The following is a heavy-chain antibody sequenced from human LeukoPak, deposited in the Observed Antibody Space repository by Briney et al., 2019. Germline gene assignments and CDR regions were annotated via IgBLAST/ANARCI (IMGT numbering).Heavy chain of an antibody. CDR2: ISPYNGNT. J-gene: IGHJ4*02. D-gene: IGHD3-3*01. CDR3: ARDFNVLRFLGDY. Sequence: ASVKVSCKASGYTFSDYGVTWVRQAPGQGLTWMGWISPYNGNTDYAQKFQGRITMTTDTSTNTAYLALRRLRSDDTAVYYCARDFNVLRFLGDYWGQGTLVTVSS. V-gene: IGHV1-18*04. CDR1: GYTFSDYG.